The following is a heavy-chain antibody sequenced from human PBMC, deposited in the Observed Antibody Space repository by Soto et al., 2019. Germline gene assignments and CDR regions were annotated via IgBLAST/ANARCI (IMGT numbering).Heavy chain of an antibody. V-gene: IGHV1-69*01. CDR3: ATAAADAAFDI. J-gene: IGHJ3*02. D-gene: IGHD6-13*01. Sequence: QVQLVQSGAEVKKPGSSVKVSCKASGGTFSSYAISWVRQAPGQGLEWMGGIIPIFGTANYAQKFQGRVTITAYAYTSTAYMELSSPRAEDTAVYYCATAAADAAFDIWGQGTLVTVSS. CDR2: IIPIFGTA. CDR1: GGTFSSYA.